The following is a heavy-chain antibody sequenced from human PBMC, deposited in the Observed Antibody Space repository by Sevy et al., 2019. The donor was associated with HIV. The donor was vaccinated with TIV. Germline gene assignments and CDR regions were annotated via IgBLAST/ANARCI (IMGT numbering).Heavy chain of an antibody. V-gene: IGHV3-9*01. CDR1: GFTFDDYA. CDR3: AKDLPDYDILTGYPGAFDY. J-gene: IGHJ4*02. CDR2: ISWNSGSI. D-gene: IGHD3-9*01. Sequence: GGSLRLSCAASGFTFDDYAMHWVRQAQGKGLEWVSGISWNSGSIGYADSVKGRFTISRDNAKNSLYLQMNSLRAEDTALYYCAKDLPDYDILTGYPGAFDYWGQGTLVTVSS.